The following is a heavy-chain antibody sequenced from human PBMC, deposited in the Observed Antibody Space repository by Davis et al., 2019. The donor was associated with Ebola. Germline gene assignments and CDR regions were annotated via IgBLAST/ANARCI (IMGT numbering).Heavy chain of an antibody. D-gene: IGHD1-7*01. CDR3: ASAGYNWNYWFDP. CDR1: GGTFSSYA. V-gene: IGHV1-69*04. J-gene: IGHJ5*02. CDR2: IIPILGIA. Sequence: SVKVSCKASGGTFSSYAISWVRQAPGQGLEWMGRIIPILGIANYAQKFQGRVTMTTDTSTSTAYMELRSLRSDDTAVYYCASAGYNWNYWFDPWGQGTLVTVSS.